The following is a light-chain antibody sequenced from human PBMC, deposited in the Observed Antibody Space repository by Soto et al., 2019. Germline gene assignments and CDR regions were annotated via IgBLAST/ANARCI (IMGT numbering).Light chain of an antibody. CDR2: DAS. Sequence: IQLTQSPSSLAASVGDRVTITFRASQSISSWLAWYQQKPGKAPKLLIYDASSLEGGVPSRFSGSGSGTEFTLTISSLQPDDFATYYCQQYNSYCTFGQGTKVDIK. CDR3: QQYNSYCT. V-gene: IGKV1-5*01. J-gene: IGKJ1*01. CDR1: QSISSW.